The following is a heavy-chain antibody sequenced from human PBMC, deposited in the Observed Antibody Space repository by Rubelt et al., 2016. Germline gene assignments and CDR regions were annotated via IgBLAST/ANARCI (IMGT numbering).Heavy chain of an antibody. CDR1: GGSIPNYF. Sequence: QVRLQESGPGLVKPSGTLSLTCTVSGGSIPNYFWNWIRQPPGKGLERIGKIYYSGGTNYNPSLKHRVTISVDMSKNHFSLILGPVTAADTAVYYCARGGLWFDSWGQGTLVSVSS. CDR3: ARGGLWFDS. J-gene: IGHJ5*01. CDR2: IYYSGGT. V-gene: IGHV4-59*01. D-gene: IGHD3/OR15-3a*01.